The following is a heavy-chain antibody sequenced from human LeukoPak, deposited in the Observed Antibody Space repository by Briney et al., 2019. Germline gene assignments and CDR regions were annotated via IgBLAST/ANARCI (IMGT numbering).Heavy chain of an antibody. J-gene: IGHJ4*02. CDR2: MNPNSGNT. V-gene: IGHV1-8*01. D-gene: IGHD1-1*01. Sequence: ASVKVSCKASGYTFTSYDINWVRQATGQGLEWMGWMNPNSGNTDYAQRFQGRAAMIRDTSINTAYLDLYSLRSEDTAVYYCARGYSPSVRTTGNDFWGQGTLITVSS. CDR3: ARGYSPSVRTTGNDF. CDR1: GYTFTSYD.